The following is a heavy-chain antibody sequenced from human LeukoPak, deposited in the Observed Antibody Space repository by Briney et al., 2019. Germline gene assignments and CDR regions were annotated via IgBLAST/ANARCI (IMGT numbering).Heavy chain of an antibody. CDR1: GFTFSSYE. V-gene: IGHV3-48*03. CDR3: ASPDSSFDY. J-gene: IGHJ4*02. Sequence: PGGSPRLSCAASGFTFSSYEMNWVRQAPGKGLVWVSFISSSGSTIYYADSGKGRFTISRDNAKNSLYLQMNSLRAEDTAVYYCASPDSSFDYWGQGTLVTVSS. D-gene: IGHD3-22*01. CDR2: ISSSGSTI.